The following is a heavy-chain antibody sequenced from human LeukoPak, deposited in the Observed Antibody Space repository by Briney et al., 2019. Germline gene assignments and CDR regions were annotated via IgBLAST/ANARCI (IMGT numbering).Heavy chain of an antibody. CDR1: GGSFSGYY. J-gene: IGHJ4*02. CDR3: ARQNSGRSFDY. CDR2: INHSGST. V-gene: IGHV4-34*01. Sequence: SETLSLTCAVYGGSFSGYYWSWIRQPPGKGLEWIGEINHSGSTNYNPSLKSRVTTSVDTSKNQFSLKLSSVTAADTAVYYCARQNSGRSFDYWGQGTLVTVSS. D-gene: IGHD1-26*01.